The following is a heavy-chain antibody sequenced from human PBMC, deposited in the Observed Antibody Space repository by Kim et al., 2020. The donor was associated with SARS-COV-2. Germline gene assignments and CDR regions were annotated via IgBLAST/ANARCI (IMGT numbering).Heavy chain of an antibody. Sequence: SVKVSCKASGGTFSSYAISWVRQAPGQGLEWMGGIIPIFGTANYAQKIQGRVTITADESTSTAYMELSSLRSEDTAVYYCARTGAVVITASYWFDPWGQGTLVTVSS. CDR2: IIPIFGTA. CDR1: GGTFSSYA. V-gene: IGHV1-69*13. CDR3: ARTGAVVITASYWFDP. J-gene: IGHJ5*02. D-gene: IGHD3-22*01.